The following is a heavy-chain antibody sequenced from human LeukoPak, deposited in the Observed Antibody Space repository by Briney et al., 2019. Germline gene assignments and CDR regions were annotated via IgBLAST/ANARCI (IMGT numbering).Heavy chain of an antibody. CDR1: GYTFTSYY. J-gene: IGHJ4*02. CDR3: ARDGAVLRFLEWLNPPSYYFDY. D-gene: IGHD3-3*01. Sequence: ASVKVSCKESGYTFTSYYMHWVRQAPGQGLEWMGIINPSGGSTSYAQKFQGRVTMTRDTSTSTVYMELSSLRSEDTAVYYCARDGAVLRFLEWLNPPSYYFDYWGQGTLVTVSS. CDR2: INPSGGST. V-gene: IGHV1-46*01.